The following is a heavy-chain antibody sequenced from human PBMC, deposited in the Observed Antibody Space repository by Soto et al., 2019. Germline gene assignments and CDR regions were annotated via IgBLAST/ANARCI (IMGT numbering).Heavy chain of an antibody. J-gene: IGHJ6*02. CDR3: ARDGRLQKILEWLPDYYYYYGMDV. CDR2: IIPIFGTA. V-gene: IGHV1-69*01. Sequence: QVQLVQSGAEVKTPGSSVKVSCKASGGTFSSYAISWVRQAPGQELEWMGGIIPIFGTANYAQKFQGRVTITADESTSTAYMELSSLRSEDTAVYYCARDGRLQKILEWLPDYYYYYGMDVWGQGTTVTVSS. CDR1: GGTFSSYA. D-gene: IGHD3-3*01.